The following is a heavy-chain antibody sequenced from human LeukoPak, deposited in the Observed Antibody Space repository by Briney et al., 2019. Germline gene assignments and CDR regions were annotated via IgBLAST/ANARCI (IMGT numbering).Heavy chain of an antibody. CDR3: ARDSVAVAQDLDY. V-gene: IGHV3-33*08. J-gene: IGHJ4*02. CDR1: GFTFSSYG. Sequence: PGGSLRLSCAASGFTFSSYGMHWVRQAPGKGLEWVAVIWYDGSNKYYADSVKGRFTISRDNSKNTLYLQMNSLRAEDTAVYYCARDSVAVAQDLDYWGQGTLVTVSS. D-gene: IGHD6-19*01. CDR2: IWYDGSNK.